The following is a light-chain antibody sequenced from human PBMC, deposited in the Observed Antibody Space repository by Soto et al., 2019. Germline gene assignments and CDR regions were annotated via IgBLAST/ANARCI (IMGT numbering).Light chain of an antibody. V-gene: IGKV3-11*01. Sequence: EIVLTQSPATLSLSPGQGATLSCRTSQSVSTSLAWYQQRPGQAPRLLIYDSSNRATGIPARFSGSGSGTDFTVTISSLEPEDFAVSYCQQRSSWPLLWTFGGGTKVQIK. CDR1: QSVSTS. CDR2: DSS. J-gene: IGKJ4*01. CDR3: QQRSSWPLLWT.